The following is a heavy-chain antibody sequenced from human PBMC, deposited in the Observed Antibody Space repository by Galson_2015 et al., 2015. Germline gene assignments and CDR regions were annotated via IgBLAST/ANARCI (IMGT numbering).Heavy chain of an antibody. CDR3: AKDSSSWFFLCHHDY. Sequence: SLRLSCAASGFTFSSYAMSWVRQAPGKGLEWVSAISGSGGSTYYADSGKGRITISRDNSKNTLYLQMNSLRAEDTAVYYCAKDSSSWFFLCHHDYSGPGTLVTLSS. V-gene: IGHV3-23*01. CDR2: ISGSGGST. J-gene: IGHJ4*02. CDR1: GFTFSSYA. D-gene: IGHD6-13*01.